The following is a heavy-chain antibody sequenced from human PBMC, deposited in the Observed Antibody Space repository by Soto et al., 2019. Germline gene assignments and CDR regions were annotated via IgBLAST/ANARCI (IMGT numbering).Heavy chain of an antibody. J-gene: IGHJ5*02. Sequence: SETLSLTCTVSGDSIANSNYYWGWFRQPPGKGLEWIASIYYIGSTYYNPSLKSRVTISVDTSNNQFSLNLNSVTASDTAVYYCAGRNSLASVSLNFRELSNYKWIDPWGPGTLVTVSS. CDR3: AGRNSLASVSLNFRELSNYKWIDP. D-gene: IGHD3-16*02. CDR2: IYYIGST. V-gene: IGHV4-39*01. CDR1: GDSIANSNYY.